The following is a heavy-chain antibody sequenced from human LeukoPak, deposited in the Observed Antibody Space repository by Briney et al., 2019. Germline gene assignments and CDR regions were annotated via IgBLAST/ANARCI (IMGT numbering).Heavy chain of an antibody. CDR3: ARIIYYGSGSYYSYFDY. Sequence: AAVKVSCKASGYTFTSYGISGVRQAPGQGLEWMGWISAFNGNPNYAQKPQGRVTVTTDTSTSTAYMELRSLRSDDTAVYYCARIIYYGSGSYYSYFDYWGQGTLVTVSS. D-gene: IGHD3-10*01. CDR1: GYTFTSYG. CDR2: ISAFNGNP. V-gene: IGHV1-18*01. J-gene: IGHJ4*02.